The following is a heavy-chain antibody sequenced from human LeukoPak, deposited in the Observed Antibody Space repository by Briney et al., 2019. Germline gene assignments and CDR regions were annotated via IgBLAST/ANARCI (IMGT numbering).Heavy chain of an antibody. CDR3: AREVRYCSSTSCPFDY. CDR1: GFTFSDYY. J-gene: IGHJ4*02. CDR2: ISSSGSTI. D-gene: IGHD2-2*01. V-gene: IGHV3-11*01. Sequence: PGGSLRLSCAASGFTFSDYYMSWIRQAPGKGLEWVSYISSSGSTIYYADSVKGRFTVSRDNAKNSLYLQMNSLRAEDTAVYYCAREVRYCSSTSCPFDYWGQGTLVTVSS.